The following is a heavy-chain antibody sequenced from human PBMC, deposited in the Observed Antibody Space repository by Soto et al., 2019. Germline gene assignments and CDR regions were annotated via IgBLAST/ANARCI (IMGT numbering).Heavy chain of an antibody. J-gene: IGHJ4*02. CDR3: ARDRYSGYNSHFDY. Sequence: ASVKVSCKASGYIFTGYYIHWVRPSPGQGLEWMGWINPNTRGTHSAQRVQGRVTMTRDTSISTAYMELSSLRSDDSAVYYCARDRYSGYNSHFDYWGQGTLVTVSS. CDR1: GYIFTGYY. CDR2: INPNTRGT. V-gene: IGHV1-2*02. D-gene: IGHD5-12*01.